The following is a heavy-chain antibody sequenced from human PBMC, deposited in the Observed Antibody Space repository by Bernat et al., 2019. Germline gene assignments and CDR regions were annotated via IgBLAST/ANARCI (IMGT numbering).Heavy chain of an antibody. CDR2: IIPIFGTA. CDR1: GGTFSSYA. Sequence: QVQLVQSGAEVKKPGSSVKVSCKASGGTFSSYAISWVRQAPGQGLEWMGGIIPIFGTANYAQKFQGRVTITADESTSTAYMELSSLRSEDTAVYYCAMTQGGYCSSTSCSVGDYYYYMDVWGKGTTVTVSS. D-gene: IGHD2-2*03. CDR3: AMTQGGYCSSTSCSVGDYYYYMDV. J-gene: IGHJ6*03. V-gene: IGHV1-69*01.